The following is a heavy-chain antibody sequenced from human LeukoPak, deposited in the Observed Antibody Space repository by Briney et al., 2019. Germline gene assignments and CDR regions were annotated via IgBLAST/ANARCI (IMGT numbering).Heavy chain of an antibody. D-gene: IGHD3-22*01. V-gene: IGHV3-30*18. CDR3: AKDLMVVMTIPPELDY. CDR1: GFTFSSYG. Sequence: GGSLRLSCAASGFTFSSYGMHGVRQAPGKGLEGVAVISYDGSNKYYADSVKGRFTISRDNSKNTLYLQMNSLRAEGTAVYYCAKDLMVVMTIPPELDYWGQGTLVTVSS. J-gene: IGHJ4*02. CDR2: ISYDGSNK.